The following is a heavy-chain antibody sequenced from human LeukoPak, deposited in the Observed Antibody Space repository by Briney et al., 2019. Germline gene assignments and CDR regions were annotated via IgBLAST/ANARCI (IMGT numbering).Heavy chain of an antibody. D-gene: IGHD4-23*01. CDR3: ARGHRWFRAFDI. Sequence: ASETLSLTCTVSGGSISSSSYYWGWIRQPPGKGLEWIGEINHSGSTNYNPSLKSRVTISVDTSKNQFSLKLSSVTAADTAVYYCARGHRWFRAFDIWGQGTMVTVSS. V-gene: IGHV4-39*07. CDR2: INHSGST. J-gene: IGHJ3*02. CDR1: GGSISSSSYY.